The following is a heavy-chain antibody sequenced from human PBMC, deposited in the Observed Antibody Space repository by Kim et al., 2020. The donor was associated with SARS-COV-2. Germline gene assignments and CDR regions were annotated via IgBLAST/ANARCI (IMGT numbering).Heavy chain of an antibody. CDR3: ARVFVGIAARWSYNWFDP. D-gene: IGHD6-6*01. Sequence: SETLSLTCAVYGGSFSGYYWSWIRQPPGKGLEWIGEINHSGSTNYNPSLKSRVTISVDTSKNQFSLKLSSVTAADTAVYYCARVFVGIAARWSYNWFDPWGQGTLVTVSS. V-gene: IGHV4-34*01. J-gene: IGHJ5*02. CDR1: GGSFSGYY. CDR2: INHSGST.